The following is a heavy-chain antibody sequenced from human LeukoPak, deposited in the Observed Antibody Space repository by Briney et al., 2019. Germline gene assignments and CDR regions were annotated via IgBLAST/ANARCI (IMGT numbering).Heavy chain of an antibody. CDR2: ISSDGRIT. Sequence: GGSLRLSCAASCFIFSDHWMHWVRQVPGKGLGWVSRISSDGRITNYADSAKGRFTISRDNAKNTLYLQMNSLRADDTAVYYCASPYCGRIACYGGNYWGQGTLVTVSS. CDR1: CFIFSDHW. V-gene: IGHV3-74*01. J-gene: IGHJ4*02. CDR3: ASPYCGRIACYGGNY. D-gene: IGHD2-21*01.